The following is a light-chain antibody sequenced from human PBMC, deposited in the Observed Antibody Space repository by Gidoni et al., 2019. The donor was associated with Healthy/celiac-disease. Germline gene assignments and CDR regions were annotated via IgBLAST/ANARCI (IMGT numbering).Light chain of an antibody. CDR3: QSYDSSLSGSV. CDR2: GNS. CDR1: SSNIGAGYD. J-gene: IGLJ3*02. V-gene: IGLV1-40*01. Sequence: QSVLTQPPSVSGAPGQSVTISCTWRSSNIGAGYDVHWYQQLPGTAPKLLIYGNSNRPSGVPDRFYGSKSGTSASLAITGLQAEDEADYYCQSYDSSLSGSVFGGGTKLTVL.